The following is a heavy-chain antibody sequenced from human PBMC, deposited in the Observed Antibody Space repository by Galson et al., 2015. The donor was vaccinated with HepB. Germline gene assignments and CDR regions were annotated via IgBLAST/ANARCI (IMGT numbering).Heavy chain of an antibody. J-gene: IGHJ5*02. CDR1: GFTFSSYS. D-gene: IGHD1-26*01. V-gene: IGHV3-48*01. CDR3: AKGVWELPRSGFDP. Sequence: SLRLSCAASGFTFSSYSMNWVRQAPGKGLEGVSYISSSSSTTYYADSVKGRFTISRDNSKNTLYLQMNSLRAEDTAVYYCAKGVWELPRSGFDPWGQGTLVTVSS. CDR2: ISSSSSTT.